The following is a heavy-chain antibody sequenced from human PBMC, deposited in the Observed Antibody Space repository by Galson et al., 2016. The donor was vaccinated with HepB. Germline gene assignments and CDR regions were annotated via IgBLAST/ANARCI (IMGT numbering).Heavy chain of an antibody. CDR3: AREDGEREGDSYTYYYSYYGMDV. Sequence: SLRLSCAASGFTFSAYAVHWVRQAPGKGLEWVALMSYDGTNTHYADSVKGRFTISRDISQTTIHLQMNSLRAEDTAVYYCAREDGEREGDSYTYYYSYYGMDVWGQGTTVTVS. CDR1: GFTFSAYA. V-gene: IGHV3-30*04. J-gene: IGHJ6*02. CDR2: MSYDGTNT. D-gene: IGHD2-21*02.